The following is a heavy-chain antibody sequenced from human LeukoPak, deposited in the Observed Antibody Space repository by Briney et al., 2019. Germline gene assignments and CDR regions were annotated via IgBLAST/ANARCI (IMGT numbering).Heavy chain of an antibody. D-gene: IGHD2-2*02. CDR1: GYTFTRYY. CDR3: ARGPYTPPMDV. CDR2: INPNSGGT. J-gene: IGHJ6*03. Sequence: TSVKVSCKASGYTFTRYYMHSVRQAPGQGLEWMGRINPNSGGTNYAQKFQGRVTMTRDASISTAYMELSRLRSDDTAVYYCARGPYTPPMDVWGKGTTVTVSS. V-gene: IGHV1-2*06.